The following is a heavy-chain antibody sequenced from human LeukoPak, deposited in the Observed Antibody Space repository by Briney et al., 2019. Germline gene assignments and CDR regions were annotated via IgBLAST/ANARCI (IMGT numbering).Heavy chain of an antibody. CDR1: GASISSHY. D-gene: IGHD6-13*01. CDR2: IYFSGST. J-gene: IGHJ6*03. Sequence: PSETLSLTCTVSGASISSHYWSWIRQPPGKGLEWVGHIYFSGSTDYSPSLKSRVTISVDRSNNQFSLKVNSVTAADSAVYYCVRTGLSSTYYAREIYYYYYMDVWGKGTTVTVSS. V-gene: IGHV4-59*11. CDR3: VRTGLSSTYYAREIYYYYYMDV.